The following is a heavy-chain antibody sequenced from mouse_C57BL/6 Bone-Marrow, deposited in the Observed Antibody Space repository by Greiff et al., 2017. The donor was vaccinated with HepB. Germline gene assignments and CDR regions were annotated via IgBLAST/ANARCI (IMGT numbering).Heavy chain of an antibody. V-gene: IGHV1-59*01. J-gene: IGHJ3*01. Sequence: QVQLKQPGAELVRPGTSVKLSCKASGYTFTSYWMHWVKQRPGQGLEWIGVIDPSDSYTNYNQKFKGKATLTVDTSSSTAYMQLSSLTSEDSAVYYCARGRPSYWGQGTLVTVSA. CDR2: IDPSDSYT. CDR1: GYTFTSYW. CDR3: ARGRPSY.